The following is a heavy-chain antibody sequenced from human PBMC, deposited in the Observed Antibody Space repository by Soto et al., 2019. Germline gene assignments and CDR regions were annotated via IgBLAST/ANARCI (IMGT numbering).Heavy chain of an antibody. D-gene: IGHD5-18*01. J-gene: IGHJ4*02. CDR1: GFTFGDYA. Sequence: PGGSLRLSCTASGFTFGDYAMSWFRQAPGKGLEWVGFIRSKAYGGTTEYAASVKGRFTISRDDSKSIAYLQMNSLKTEDTAVYYCTRVLEVDTSMYYFDYWGQGTLVTVSS. V-gene: IGHV3-49*03. CDR3: TRVLEVDTSMYYFDY. CDR2: IRSKAYGGTT.